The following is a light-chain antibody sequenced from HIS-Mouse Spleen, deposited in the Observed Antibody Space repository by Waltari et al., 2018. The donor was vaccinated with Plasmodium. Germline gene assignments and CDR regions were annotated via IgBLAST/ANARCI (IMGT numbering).Light chain of an antibody. CDR3: QRRSNWPRVRT. J-gene: IGKJ4*01. V-gene: IGKV3-11*01. CDR2: DAS. CDR1: QSVSSY. Sequence: ELVLTQSPATLSLSPGKRATLPCRASQSVSSYLAWYQQKPGQAPRLRIYDASNRATGIPARFSGRVSGTDFTVTISSLEPEDCAVYFCQRRSNWPRVRTLGGGTKVEIK.